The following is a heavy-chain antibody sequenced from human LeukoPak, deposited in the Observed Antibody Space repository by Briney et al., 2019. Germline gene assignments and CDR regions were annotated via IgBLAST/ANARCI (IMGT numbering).Heavy chain of an antibody. J-gene: IGHJ4*02. CDR2: IYNDGRT. Sequence: QSGGSLRLSCAASGFIVNNKYMTWVRQAPGKGLEWVSLIYNDGRTYYADSVKGRCTISRDNAKNTLYLQMNSLRAEDTAVYYCARAFQTGSYDYWGQGTLVTVSS. D-gene: IGHD1-26*01. CDR3: ARAFQTGSYDY. V-gene: IGHV3-53*01. CDR1: GFIVNNKY.